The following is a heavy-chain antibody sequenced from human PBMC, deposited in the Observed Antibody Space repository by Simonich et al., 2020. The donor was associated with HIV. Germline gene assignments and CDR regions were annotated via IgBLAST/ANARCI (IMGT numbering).Heavy chain of an antibody. D-gene: IGHD2-21*01. CDR3: ARGYSGSRPSGYYSGLDL. CDR2: INHSGNT. Sequence: QVQLQQWGAGLLKPSETLSLTCAVYGGSFSGYYWSWIRQPPGKGLEWIGEINHSGNTNYNQSLKSRVTISLDKSKKQFSLNLLSVTAADTALYYCARGYSGSRPSGYYSGLDLWGQGTAVTVSS. CDR1: GGSFSGYY. J-gene: IGHJ6*02. V-gene: IGHV4-34*01.